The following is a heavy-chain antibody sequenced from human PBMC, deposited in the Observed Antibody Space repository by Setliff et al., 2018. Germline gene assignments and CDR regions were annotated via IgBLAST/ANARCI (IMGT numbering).Heavy chain of an antibody. J-gene: IGHJ6*03. CDR2: MNPGRGSR. V-gene: IGHV1-46*01. Sequence: ASVKVSCKPSGYTFTNYGITWVRQAPGQGLEWMGVMNPGRGSRNYAQRFQGRVTMTSDTSTSTVYMELSSLRSEDTALYYCARGGHIRYDYYYMDVWGKGTTVTVSS. D-gene: IGHD5-18*01. CDR1: GYTFTNYG. CDR3: ARGGHIRYDYYYMDV.